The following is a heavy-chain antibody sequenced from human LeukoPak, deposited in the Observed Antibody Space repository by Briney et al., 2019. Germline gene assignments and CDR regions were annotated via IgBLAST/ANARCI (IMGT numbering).Heavy chain of an antibody. CDR1: AYTFTAYY. CDR2: INPNSGGT. J-gene: IGHJ4*02. D-gene: IGHD6-6*01. CDR3: ARAEYSSSPIDY. V-gene: IGHV1-2*02. Sequence: ASVKVSCKASAYTFTAYYMHWARQAPGQGLEWMGWINPNSGGTNYAQKFQGRVTMTRDTSISTAYMELSRLRSDDTAVYYCARAEYSSSPIDYRGQGTLVTVSS.